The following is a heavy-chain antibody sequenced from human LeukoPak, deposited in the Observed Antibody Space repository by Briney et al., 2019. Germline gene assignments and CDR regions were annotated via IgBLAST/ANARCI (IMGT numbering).Heavy chain of an antibody. V-gene: IGHV4-39*01. CDR1: GGSIRIANYY. J-gene: IGHJ4*02. CDR2: IYYSGST. CDR3: ARRRFGEPTGN. Sequence: SETLSLTCTVSGGSIRIANYYWEWIRQPPGKGLEWIGSIYYSGSTHYNPSLKSRVTISVDTSKNQLSLKLSSLTAADTAVYYCARRRFGEPTGNWGQGTLVTVSS. D-gene: IGHD3-10*01.